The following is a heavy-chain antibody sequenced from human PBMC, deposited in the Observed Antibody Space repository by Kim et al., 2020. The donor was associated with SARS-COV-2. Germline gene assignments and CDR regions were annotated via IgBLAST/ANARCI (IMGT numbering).Heavy chain of an antibody. Sequence: SETLSLTCTVSTGSISSGSYYWSWLRQAPGKGLEFIGYIYYLGDTNYNPLLKSRVTMSVDTSNNQFSLKLTSVTAEDTGMFFCARRSVAGAGGFDSWGPGDLVSVSS. V-gene: IGHV4-61*01. CDR2: IYYLGDT. CDR1: TGSISSGSYY. J-gene: IGHJ5*01. D-gene: IGHD6-19*01. CDR3: ARRSVAGAGGFDS.